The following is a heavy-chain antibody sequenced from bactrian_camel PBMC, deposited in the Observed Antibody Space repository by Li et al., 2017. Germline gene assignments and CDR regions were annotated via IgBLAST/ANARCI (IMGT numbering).Heavy chain of an antibody. CDR3: ATDIGNRRTMPRTQSGIT. D-gene: IGHD4*01. V-gene: IGHV3S53*01. Sequence: HVQLVESGGGSAEAGGSMKLSCVASEYGAGFYMGWFRQAPGKKREGVATIGSVGNTTYADSVQGRFTISKDNAKNILLLQMNSLIPGDTAMYYCATDIGNRRTMPRTQSGITFGARGPRSPSP. CDR1: EYGAGFY. J-gene: IGHJ4*01. CDR2: IGSVGNT.